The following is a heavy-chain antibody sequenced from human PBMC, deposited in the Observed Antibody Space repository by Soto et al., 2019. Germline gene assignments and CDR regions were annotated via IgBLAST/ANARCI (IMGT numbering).Heavy chain of an antibody. Sequence: WASVKVSCKASGGTFSSYAISWVRQAPGQGLEWMGGIIPIFGTANYAQKFQGRVTITADKSTSTAYMELSSLRSEDTAVYYCARGNARIIAVAGVNFDYWGQGTLVTVSS. CDR3: ARGNARIIAVAGVNFDY. D-gene: IGHD6-19*01. CDR1: GGTFSSYA. CDR2: IIPIFGTA. V-gene: IGHV1-69*06. J-gene: IGHJ4*02.